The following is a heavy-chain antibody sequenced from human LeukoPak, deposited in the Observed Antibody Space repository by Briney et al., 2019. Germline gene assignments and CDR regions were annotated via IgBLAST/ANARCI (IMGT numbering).Heavy chain of an antibody. D-gene: IGHD4-17*01. CDR3: ARDNDYGDY. J-gene: IGHJ4*02. CDR2: ISSSSSYI. CDR1: GFTFSSYT. V-gene: IGHV3-21*01. Sequence: GGSLRLSCAASGFTFSSYTMNWVRQAPGKGLEWVSSISSSSSYIYYAESVKGRFTMSRDNAKNSLYLQMNSLRAEDTAVYYCARDNDYGDYWGQGTLVTVSS.